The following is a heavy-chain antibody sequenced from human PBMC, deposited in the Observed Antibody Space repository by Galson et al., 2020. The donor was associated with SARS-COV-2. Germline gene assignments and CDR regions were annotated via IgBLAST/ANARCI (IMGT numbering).Heavy chain of an antibody. CDR2: ISYDGSYK. V-gene: IGHV3-30*01. J-gene: IGHJ1*01. Sequence: GESLKISCAASGFPFSTYAMHWVRQAPGKGLEWVAAISYDGSYKHDVDSLQGRFTISRDNSKNTLYLQMNSLRPEDTAVYYCGSSPSIAGSGSRLSCQHWCQGTLVAV. CDR3: GSSPSIAGSGSRLSCQH. CDR1: GFPFSTYA. D-gene: IGHD6-6*01.